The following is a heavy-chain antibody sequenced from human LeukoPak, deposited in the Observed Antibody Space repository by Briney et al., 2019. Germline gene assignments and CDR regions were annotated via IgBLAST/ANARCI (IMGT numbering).Heavy chain of an antibody. CDR2: FFEVGST. Sequence: SETLSLTCTVSGDSISSHYCSWIRQPPGKGLEWMGFFFEVGSTNYKSSLESRVTMSVDTSKNQFSLKLRSVTAADTAVYYCARVLQNYYHLDVWGTGTTVTVSS. J-gene: IGHJ6*03. V-gene: IGHV4-59*11. D-gene: IGHD2/OR15-2a*01. CDR3: ARVLQNYYHLDV. CDR1: GDSISSHY.